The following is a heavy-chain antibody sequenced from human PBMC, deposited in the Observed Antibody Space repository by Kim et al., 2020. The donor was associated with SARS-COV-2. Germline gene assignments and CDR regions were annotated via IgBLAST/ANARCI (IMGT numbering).Heavy chain of an antibody. CDR3: AREGSSCWYY. J-gene: IGHJ4*02. Sequence: SETLSLTCTVSGGSISSSSYYWAWVRQPPGGGLEWIGSIYDSGSIYYNPTLRSRVTLSVDTSKNQFSLRVSSVTAADTAVYYCAREGSSCWYYWGQGALVTVSS. CDR1: GGSISSSSYY. CDR2: IYDSGSI. V-gene: IGHV4-39*07. D-gene: IGHD6-13*01.